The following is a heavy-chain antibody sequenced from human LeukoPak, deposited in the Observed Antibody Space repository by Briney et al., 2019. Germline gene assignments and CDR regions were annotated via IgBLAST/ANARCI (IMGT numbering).Heavy chain of an antibody. D-gene: IGHD3-16*01. CDR2: INSSGGTI. CDR1: GFTFSDSY. V-gene: IGHV3-11*01. CDR3: AKEGGAWGEAYFDY. J-gene: IGHJ4*02. Sequence: GGSLLLSCAASGFTFSDSYMRWIRPVPGTGLEWISDINSSGGTIYYADSGKGRFTISRDTPKNSLYPQMNSRRAEDTAVYYCAKEGGAWGEAYFDYWGQGTLVTVSS.